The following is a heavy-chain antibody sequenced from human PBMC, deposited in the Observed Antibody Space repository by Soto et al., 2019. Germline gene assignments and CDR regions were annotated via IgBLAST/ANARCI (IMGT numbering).Heavy chain of an antibody. Sequence: GASVKVSCKASGFTFTSSAMQWVRQARGQRLEWIGWIVVGSGNTNYAQKFQERVTITRDMSTSTAYMELSSLRAEDTALYYCAKDRPRRTSGYFFDYWGQGTPVTVSS. CDR1: GFTFTSSA. J-gene: IGHJ4*02. CDR2: IVVGSGNT. D-gene: IGHD1-1*01. CDR3: AKDRPRRTSGYFFDY. V-gene: IGHV1-58*02.